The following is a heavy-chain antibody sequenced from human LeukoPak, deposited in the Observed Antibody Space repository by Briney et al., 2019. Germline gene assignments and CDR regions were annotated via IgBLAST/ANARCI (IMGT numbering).Heavy chain of an antibody. CDR3: ARDHPSYYYDSSGYYFDC. CDR1: GGSISSTSSY. V-gene: IGHV4-61*02. Sequence: PSQTLSLTCTVSGGSISSTSSYWSWIRQPAGKGLEWIGRIYTSGSSNYNPSLKSRVTMSIDTSKNQFSLKLSSVTAADTAVYYCARDHPSYYYDSSGYYFDCWGQGTLVTVSS. J-gene: IGHJ4*02. CDR2: IYTSGSS. D-gene: IGHD3-22*01.